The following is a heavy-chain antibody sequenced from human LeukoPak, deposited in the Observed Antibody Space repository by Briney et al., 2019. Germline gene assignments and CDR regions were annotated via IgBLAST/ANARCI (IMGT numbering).Heavy chain of an antibody. CDR2: INPNRGGT. D-gene: IGHD2-2*01. V-gene: IGHV1-2*02. CDR1: GYTFTGYY. Sequence: GASVKVSCKASGYTFTGYYMHWVRQAPGQGLEWMGWINPNRGGTNYAQKFQGRVTMTRDTSISTAYMELSRLRSDDTAVYYCARSVKEGYCSSTSCPEFDYWGQGTLVTVSS. J-gene: IGHJ4*02. CDR3: ARSVKEGYCSSTSCPEFDY.